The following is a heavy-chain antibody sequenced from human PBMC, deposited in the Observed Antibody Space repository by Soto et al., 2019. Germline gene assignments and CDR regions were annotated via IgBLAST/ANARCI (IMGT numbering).Heavy chain of an antibody. D-gene: IGHD6-19*01. CDR3: AREVAVAGTRWFDP. J-gene: IGHJ5*02. V-gene: IGHV3-33*01. CDR2: IWYDGSNK. Sequence: QVQLVESGGGVVQPGRSLRLSCAASGFTFSIYGMHWVRQAPGKGLEWVAVIWYDGSNKYYADSVKGRFTISRDNSKNTLYLQMNSLRAEDTAVYYCAREVAVAGTRWFDPWGQGTLVTVSS. CDR1: GFTFSIYG.